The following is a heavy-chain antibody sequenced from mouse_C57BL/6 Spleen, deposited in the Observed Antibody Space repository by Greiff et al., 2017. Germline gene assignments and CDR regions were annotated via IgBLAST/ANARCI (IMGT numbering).Heavy chain of an antibody. V-gene: IGHV3-6*01. CDR2: ISYDGSH. Sequence: DVQLQESGPGLVTPSQSLSLTCSVTGYSITSGYYWNWIRQFPGNKLEWMGYISYDGSHNYTPSLTNRISITRDTSKTQFFLKLNSVTTEDAATYYCASRGVDDCYHLYNWYFDVWGTGTTVTVSS. CDR3: ASRGVDDCYHLYNWYFDV. CDR1: GYSITSGYY. D-gene: IGHD2-3*01. J-gene: IGHJ1*03.